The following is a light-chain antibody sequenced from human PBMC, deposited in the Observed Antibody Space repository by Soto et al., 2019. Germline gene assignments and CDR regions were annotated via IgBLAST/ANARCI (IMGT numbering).Light chain of an antibody. CDR2: EVN. CDR1: SSDVGGYKY. V-gene: IGLV2-14*01. Sequence: QSVLTQPASVSGSPGQSITISCTGTSSDVGGYKYVSWYQQHPGKAPKLMIFEVNNRPSGVSNRFSGSKSGNTASLTISGLQAEDETDYYCSSYTRSSTPVFGGGTKLTVL. J-gene: IGLJ2*01. CDR3: SSYTRSSTPV.